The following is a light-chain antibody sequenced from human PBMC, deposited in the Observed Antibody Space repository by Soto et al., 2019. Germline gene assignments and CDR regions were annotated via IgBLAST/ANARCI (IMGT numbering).Light chain of an antibody. J-gene: IGKJ5*01. CDR1: QDISNY. V-gene: IGKV1-16*01. CDR3: QQYESYPLT. CDR2: AAS. Sequence: DIQMTQTPSSLSASVGDRVTITCRASQDISNYLAWFQQKPGKAPQSLIFAASRLQVGVPSRFSGSGSGTDFTLTINSLQPEDFATYYCQQYESYPLTFGQGARLEIK.